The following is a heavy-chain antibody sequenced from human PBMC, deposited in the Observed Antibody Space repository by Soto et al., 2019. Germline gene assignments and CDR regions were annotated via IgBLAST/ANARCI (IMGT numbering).Heavy chain of an antibody. CDR1: GYTFTSYD. Sequence: QVKLVQSGAEVKKPGASVKVSCKASGYTFTSYDINWVRQATGQGLEWMGWMNPNSGNTGHAQKFQGRVTMTRNTSISTAYMELSSLRSEDTAVYYCARERTGTTSMDVWGQGTTVTVSS. J-gene: IGHJ6*02. D-gene: IGHD1-1*01. V-gene: IGHV1-8*01. CDR2: MNPNSGNT. CDR3: ARERTGTTSMDV.